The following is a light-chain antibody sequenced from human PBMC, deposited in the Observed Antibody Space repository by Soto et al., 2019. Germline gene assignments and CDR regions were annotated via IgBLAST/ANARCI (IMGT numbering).Light chain of an antibody. J-gene: IGKJ1*01. CDR3: QQTYNTPWT. CDR1: QDTHNY. CDR2: GAS. Sequence: DIQMTQSPPSLSAAVGDSVAITCRATQDTHNYLNWYQQRPGKAPNLLIYGASTLQSGVPSRFRGRGSGTDFTLTITSRQPEDFATYFCQQTYNTPWTFGQGTKVDVK. V-gene: IGKV1-39*01.